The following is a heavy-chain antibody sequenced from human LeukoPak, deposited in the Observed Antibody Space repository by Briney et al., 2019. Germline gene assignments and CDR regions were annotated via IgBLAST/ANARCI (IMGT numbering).Heavy chain of an antibody. J-gene: IGHJ3*02. CDR2: VSGSGVST. CDR1: GFTFSSYA. D-gene: IGHD4-17*01. Sequence: PGGSLRLSCAASGFTFSSYAMSWVRQAPGKGLEWVSAVSGSGVSTYYADSVKGRFSISRDNSKNTLYLQMNGLRAEDTAVYYCAKDRSDYGGYPPGAFDIWGQGTMVTVSS. V-gene: IGHV3-23*01. CDR3: AKDRSDYGGYPPGAFDI.